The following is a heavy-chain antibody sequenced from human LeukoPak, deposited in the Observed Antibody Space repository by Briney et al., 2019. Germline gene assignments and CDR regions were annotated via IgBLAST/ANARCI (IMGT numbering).Heavy chain of an antibody. D-gene: IGHD2-15*01. CDR1: GYTFTSYG. CDR2: ISAYNGNT. J-gene: IGHJ6*02. Sequence: ASVKVSCKASGYTFTSYGISWVRQAPGQGLEWMGWISAYNGNTNYAQKLQGRVTMTTDTSTSTAYMELRSLRSDGTAVYYCARDAVVVVAATQDYYYYGMDVWGQGATVTVSS. CDR3: ARDAVVVVAATQDYYYYGMDV. V-gene: IGHV1-18*01.